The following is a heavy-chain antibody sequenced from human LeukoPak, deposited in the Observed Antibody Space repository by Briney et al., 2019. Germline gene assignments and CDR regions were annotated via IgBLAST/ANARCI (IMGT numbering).Heavy chain of an antibody. CDR1: GFTFSSYG. Sequence: GGSLRLSCAASGFTFSSYGMSWVRQAPGKGLEWVSAVSGSGTSTYCADSVKGRFTVSRDNSKNTLYLQLNSLSAEDTAVYYCAKRYYGSGSYHNFDSWGQGTLVTVSS. CDR3: AKRYYGSGSYHNFDS. J-gene: IGHJ4*02. CDR2: VSGSGTST. V-gene: IGHV3-23*01. D-gene: IGHD3-10*01.